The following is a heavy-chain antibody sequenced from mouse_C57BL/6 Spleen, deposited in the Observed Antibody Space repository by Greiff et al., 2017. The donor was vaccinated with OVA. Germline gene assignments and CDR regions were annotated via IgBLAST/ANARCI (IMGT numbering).Heavy chain of an antibody. CDR1: GYTFTSYG. Sequence: VKLQESGAELARPGASVKLSCKASGYTFTSYGISWVKQRTGQGLEWIGEIYPRSGNTYYNEKFKGKATLTADKSSSTAYMELRSLTSEDSAVYFCARWGYDYPYFDYWGQGTTLTVSS. D-gene: IGHD2-4*01. J-gene: IGHJ2*01. CDR2: IYPRSGNT. V-gene: IGHV1-81*01. CDR3: ARWGYDYPYFDY.